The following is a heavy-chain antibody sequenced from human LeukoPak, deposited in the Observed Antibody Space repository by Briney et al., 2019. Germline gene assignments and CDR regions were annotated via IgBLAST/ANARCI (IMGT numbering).Heavy chain of an antibody. CDR3: ARSEYVWGGYRLDF. Sequence: SETLSLTCFVSGASISRHYWTWMRHTPGQGLHWIGYIHSTGTTNYNPSLKSRVTMSLDTSKNQFSLRLNSVAAADTAVYYCARSEYVWGGYRLDFWGQGALVTVST. CDR2: IHSTGTT. J-gene: IGHJ4*02. V-gene: IGHV4-4*08. CDR1: GASISRHY. D-gene: IGHD3-16*02.